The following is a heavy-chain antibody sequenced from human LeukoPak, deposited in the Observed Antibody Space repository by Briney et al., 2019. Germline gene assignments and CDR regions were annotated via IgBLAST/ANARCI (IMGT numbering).Heavy chain of an antibody. V-gene: IGHV4-59*08. CDR3: ARGKPDLAAAGSVSDY. J-gene: IGHJ4*02. CDR1: GASITSYY. Sequence: SETLSLTCTVSGASITSYYWSWIRQPPGKGLEWIAYISYSGSTKYNPSLKSRVTISVDTSKKQFSLKLSSVTAADTAVYYCARGKPDLAAAGSVSDYWGQGTVVTVSS. D-gene: IGHD6-13*01. CDR2: ISYSGST.